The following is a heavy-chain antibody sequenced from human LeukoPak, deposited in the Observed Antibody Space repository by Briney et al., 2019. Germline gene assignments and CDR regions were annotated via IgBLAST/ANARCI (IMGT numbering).Heavy chain of an antibody. CDR2: ISDSGGAT. CDR3: ATISGSFEYLDY. V-gene: IGHV3-23*01. CDR1: GFAFNNYA. D-gene: IGHD1-26*01. Sequence: SGGSLRLSCAASGFAFNNYAMSWARQAPGKGLEWVSGISDSGGATYSAESVKGRFTISRDNSKNTLYLQMNSLRVDDTAVYYCATISGSFEYLDYWGQGALVTVSS. J-gene: IGHJ4*02.